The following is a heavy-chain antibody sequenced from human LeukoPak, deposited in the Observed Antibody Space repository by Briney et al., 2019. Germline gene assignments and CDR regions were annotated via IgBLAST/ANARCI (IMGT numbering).Heavy chain of an antibody. Sequence: SETLSLTCAVYGGSFRGYYWSWIRQPPRKGLEWIGEINHSGSTNYNPSLKSRVTISVDTSKNQFSLKLSSVTAADTPVYYCARSGIAAADSDYWGQGTLVTVSS. CDR2: INHSGST. CDR1: GGSFRGYY. J-gene: IGHJ4*02. D-gene: IGHD6-13*01. CDR3: ARSGIAAADSDY. V-gene: IGHV4-34*01.